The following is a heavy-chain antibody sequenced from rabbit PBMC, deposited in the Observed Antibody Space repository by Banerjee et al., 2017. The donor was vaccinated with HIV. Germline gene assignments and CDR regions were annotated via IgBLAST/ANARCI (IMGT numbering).Heavy chain of an antibody. D-gene: IGHD3-1*01. Sequence: QEQLEESGGGLVKPEGSLTLTCTASGFTISSNYWICWVRQTPGKGLEWIACISGASGTSVYTGWAKGRFSISKTSSTTVTLQMTSLTAADTATYFCARDGVGYTFDLELWGQGTLVTVS. CDR1: GFTISSNYW. CDR2: ISGASGTS. CDR3: ARDGVGYTFDLEL. J-gene: IGHJ3*01. V-gene: IGHV1S45*01.